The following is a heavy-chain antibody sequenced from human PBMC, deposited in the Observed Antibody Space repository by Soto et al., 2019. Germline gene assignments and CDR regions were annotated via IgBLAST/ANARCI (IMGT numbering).Heavy chain of an antibody. Sequence: ASVKVSCNVSGYTLTELSMHWVRQAPGKGLEWMGGFDPEDGETIYAQKFQGRVTMTEDTSTDTAYMELSSLRSEDTAVYYCATTEPTSIAAFDYWGQGTLVTVSS. V-gene: IGHV1-24*01. CDR1: GYTLTELS. CDR2: FDPEDGET. J-gene: IGHJ4*02. CDR3: ATTEPTSIAAFDY. D-gene: IGHD6-6*01.